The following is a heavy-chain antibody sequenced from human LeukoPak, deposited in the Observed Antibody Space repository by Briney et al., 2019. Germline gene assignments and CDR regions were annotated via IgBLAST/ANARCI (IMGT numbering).Heavy chain of an antibody. D-gene: IGHD6-25*01. J-gene: IGHJ4*02. Sequence: ASVKVSCKASGYTFTNYYMHWVRQAPGQGLEWMGIINPSSDSTRYAQNFQGRVTVTRDTSTSTVYMELSSLRSEDMAVYYCARGLGIAAAGWYYFGYWGQGTLVTVSS. V-gene: IGHV1-46*01. CDR3: ARGLGIAAAGWYYFGY. CDR2: INPSSDST. CDR1: GYTFTNYY.